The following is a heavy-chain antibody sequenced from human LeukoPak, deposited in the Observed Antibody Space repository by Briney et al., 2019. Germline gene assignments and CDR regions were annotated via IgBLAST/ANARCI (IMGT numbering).Heavy chain of an antibody. J-gene: IGHJ4*02. Sequence: GGSLRLSCAASGSTFSSYAMHWVRQAPGKGLEWVAVISYDGSNKYYADSVKGRFTISRDNSKNTLYLQMNSLRAEDTAVYYCARGDWTYYDIFSPPPLLSYWGQGTLVTVSS. CDR1: GSTFSSYA. D-gene: IGHD3-9*01. CDR2: ISYDGSNK. V-gene: IGHV3-30-3*01. CDR3: ARGDWTYYDIFSPPPLLSY.